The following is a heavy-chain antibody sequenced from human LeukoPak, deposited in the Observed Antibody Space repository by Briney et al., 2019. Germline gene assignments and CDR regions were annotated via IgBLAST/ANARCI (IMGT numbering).Heavy chain of an antibody. Sequence: PSETLSLTCTVSGGSISSYYWSWIRQPPGKGLEWIGYIYYSGSNNYNPSLKSRVTISVDTSKNQFSLKLSSVTAADTAVYYCARGSEYYGSGSYDYWGQGTLVTVSS. J-gene: IGHJ4*02. V-gene: IGHV4-59*08. D-gene: IGHD3-10*01. CDR3: ARGSEYYGSGSYDY. CDR1: GGSISSYY. CDR2: IYYSGSN.